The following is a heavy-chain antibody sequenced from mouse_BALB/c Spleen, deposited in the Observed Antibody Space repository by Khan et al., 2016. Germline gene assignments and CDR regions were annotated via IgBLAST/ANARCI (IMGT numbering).Heavy chain of an antibody. D-gene: IGHD1-1*01. Sequence: QIQLVQSGPELKRPGKTVKISCKASGYTFTNYGINWVKQAPGKGLKWMGWINTYSGESTYAAAFKGRFAFSLETSDTTAYLQINNLKNEETATYDCARYRYYYGSSRYCDVWGAGTTVTVSS. V-gene: IGHV9-3-1*01. CDR2: INTYSGES. CDR1: GYTFTNYG. CDR3: ARYRYYYGSSRYCDV. J-gene: IGHJ1*01.